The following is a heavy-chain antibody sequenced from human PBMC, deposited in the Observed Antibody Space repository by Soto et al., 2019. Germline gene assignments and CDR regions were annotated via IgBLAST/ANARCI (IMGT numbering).Heavy chain of an antibody. V-gene: IGHV3-21*01. D-gene: IGHD2-2*01. Sequence: EVQLVESGGGLVKPGGSLRLSCAASGFTFSSYSMNWVRQAPGKGLEWVSSISSSSSYIYYADSVKGRFTISRDNAKNSLYLQMNSLRAEDTAVYYCARDGAVVVPAAPYYYYGMDVWGQGTTVTVSS. CDR3: ARDGAVVVPAAPYYYYGMDV. CDR1: GFTFSSYS. J-gene: IGHJ6*02. CDR2: ISSSSSYI.